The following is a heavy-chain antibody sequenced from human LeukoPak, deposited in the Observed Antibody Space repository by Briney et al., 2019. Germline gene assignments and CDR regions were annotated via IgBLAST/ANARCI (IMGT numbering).Heavy chain of an antibody. D-gene: IGHD6-19*01. Sequence: GGSLRLSCAASGFTFSSYEMNWVRQAPGKGLEWVSYISSSGSTLYYADSVKGRFTISRDNAKNSLYLQMNSLRAEDTALYYCARIYSSGSRYYFDYWGQGTLVTVSS. CDR3: ARIYSSGSRYYFDY. CDR2: ISSSGSTL. CDR1: GFTFSSYE. J-gene: IGHJ4*02. V-gene: IGHV3-48*03.